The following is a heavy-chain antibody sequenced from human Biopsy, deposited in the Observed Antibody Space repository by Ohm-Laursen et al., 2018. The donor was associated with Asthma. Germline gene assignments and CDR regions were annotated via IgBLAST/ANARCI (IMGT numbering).Heavy chain of an antibody. V-gene: IGHV4-30-4*01. CDR3: ARVESSGTISLGIDV. CDR2: VFWSGST. CDR1: GGYTGSSDHH. D-gene: IGHD1-14*01. J-gene: IGHJ6*02. Sequence: SQTLSLTCRVSGGYTGSSDHHWAWIRQAPGKGLEWIGFVFWSGSTHYSRSLERRVSISIDTATNEFSMKLWSVTPADPAVYFWARVESSGTISLGIDVWG.